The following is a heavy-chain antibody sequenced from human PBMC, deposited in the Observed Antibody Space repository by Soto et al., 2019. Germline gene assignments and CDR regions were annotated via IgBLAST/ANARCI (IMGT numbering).Heavy chain of an antibody. J-gene: IGHJ6*02. CDR1: GFTFSSYA. CDR3: AKDGFGYSSGGGMDV. CDR2: ISGSGGST. V-gene: IGHV3-23*01. D-gene: IGHD6-19*01. Sequence: GGSLRLSCAASGFTFSSYAMSWVRQAPGKGLEWVSAISGSGGSTYYADSVKGRFTISRDNSKNTLYLQMNSLRAEDTAVYYCAKDGFGYSSGGGMDVWGQGTTVTVSS.